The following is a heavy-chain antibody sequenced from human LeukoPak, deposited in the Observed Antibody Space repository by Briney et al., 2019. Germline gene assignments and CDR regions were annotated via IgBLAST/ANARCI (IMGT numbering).Heavy chain of an antibody. CDR1: GYTFTGYY. Sequence: SVKVSCKASGYTFTGYYMHWVQQPPGKGLEWMGWINPYSGDTHYAQKFQGRVTMTRDTSISTAHTELSRLRSDDTAVYYCARSIVGVVAATGWFDPWGGGTLVSVPS. CDR3: ARSIVGVVAATGWFDP. CDR2: INPYSGDT. V-gene: IGHV1-2*02. D-gene: IGHD2-15*01. J-gene: IGHJ5*02.